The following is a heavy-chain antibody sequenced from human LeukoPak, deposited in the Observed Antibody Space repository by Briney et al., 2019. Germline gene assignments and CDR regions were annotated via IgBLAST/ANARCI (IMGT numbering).Heavy chain of an antibody. CDR2: ISSSSTYI. J-gene: IGHJ4*02. CDR1: GLTFSNKG. V-gene: IGHV3-21*06. Sequence: GGSLRLSCVASGLTFSNKGMDWVRQAPGKGLEWVSSISSSSTYIHYADSVKGRFTISRDNARNSMYLQMSSLRAEDTAVYFCAAERDCGRFSCGTYYFESWGQGTLVTVSS. CDR3: AAERDCGRFSCGTYYFES. D-gene: IGHD2-21*01.